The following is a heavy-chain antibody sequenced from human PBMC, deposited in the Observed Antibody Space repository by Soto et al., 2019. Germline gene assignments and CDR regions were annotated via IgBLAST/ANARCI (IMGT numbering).Heavy chain of an antibody. CDR3: ARELKDSSGWPIDY. CDR1: GGTFSSYA. Sequence: SVKVSFKASGGTFSSYAISWVRQAPGQGLEWMGGIIPIFGTANYAQKFQGRVTITADESTSTAYMELSSLRSEDTAVYYCARELKDSSGWPIDYWGQGTLVTVSS. CDR2: IIPIFGTA. J-gene: IGHJ4*02. V-gene: IGHV1-69*13. D-gene: IGHD3-22*01.